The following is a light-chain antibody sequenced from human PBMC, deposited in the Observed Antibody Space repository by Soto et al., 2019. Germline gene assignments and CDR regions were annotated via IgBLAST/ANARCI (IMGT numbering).Light chain of an antibody. CDR2: GAS. V-gene: IGKV3-20*01. Sequence: EIVLTQSPGTLSLSPGKRATLSCRASQSVSSSSLAWYQQKPGQAPRLLIYGASSRDTGIPDRFSGSGSGTDFPLTISRLEPEDFAVYYCQQYDNSSTWTFGQGTQVEIK. J-gene: IGKJ1*01. CDR1: QSVSSSS. CDR3: QQYDNSSTWT.